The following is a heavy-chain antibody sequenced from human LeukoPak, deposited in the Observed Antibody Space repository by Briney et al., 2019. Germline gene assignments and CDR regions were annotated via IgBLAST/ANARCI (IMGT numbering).Heavy chain of an antibody. D-gene: IGHD5-12*01. CDR3: ARLSDYDSGFDY. Sequence: ASVKVSCKASGYTFTDYYMHWVRQAPGQGLEWMGWINPNSGGTNYVQKFQGRVTMTRDTSISTAYMELRSLRSDDTAVYYCARLSDYDSGFDYWGQGTLVTVSS. J-gene: IGHJ4*02. CDR2: INPNSGGT. V-gene: IGHV1-2*02. CDR1: GYTFTDYY.